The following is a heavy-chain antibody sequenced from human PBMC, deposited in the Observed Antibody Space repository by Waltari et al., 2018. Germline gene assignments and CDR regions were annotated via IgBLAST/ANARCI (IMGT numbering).Heavy chain of an antibody. CDR2: INADGRAT. V-gene: IGHV3-74*01. Sequence: EVQLVESGGGLVQPGGSLRLSCAASGFTFSAYRMHWVRQAPGKGLVWVSLINADGRATLYADSVKGRFTMSRDNAKDTLYLQMNSLRGEDTAVYYRAIQISGVVFWGQGTLVTVSS. CDR1: GFTFSAYR. J-gene: IGHJ4*02. CDR3: AIQISGVVF. D-gene: IGHD3-3*01.